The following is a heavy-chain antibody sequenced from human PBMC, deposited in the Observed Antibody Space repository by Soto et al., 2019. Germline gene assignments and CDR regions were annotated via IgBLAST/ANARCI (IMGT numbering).Heavy chain of an antibody. J-gene: IGHJ4*02. D-gene: IGHD6-19*01. V-gene: IGHV3-30*18. CDR1: GLTCSDYA. Sequence: VQLVESGGGVVQPGRSLRLSCAASGLTCSDYAMHWVRQAPGKGLEWVAVVSHDGRNTHYADSVKGRFTISRDSSKNTVSLEMTSLRAEDTAVYYCAKGGRQWLVTSDFNYSGQGALVTVSS. CDR3: AKGGRQWLVTSDFNY. CDR2: VSHDGRNT.